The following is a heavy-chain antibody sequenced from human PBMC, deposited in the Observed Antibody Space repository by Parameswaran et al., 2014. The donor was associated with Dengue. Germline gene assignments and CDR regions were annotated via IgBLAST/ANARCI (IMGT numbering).Heavy chain of an antibody. V-gene: IGHV3-53*04. J-gene: IGHJ6*02. D-gene: IGHD3-9*01. CDR2: IYSGGST. Sequence: VRQAPGKGLEWVSVIYSGGSTYYADSVKGRFTIPRHNSKNTLYLQMNSLRAEDTAVYYCASSTYYDILTGYPSWYYGMDVWGQGTTVTVSS. CDR3: ASSTYYDILTGYPSWYYGMDV.